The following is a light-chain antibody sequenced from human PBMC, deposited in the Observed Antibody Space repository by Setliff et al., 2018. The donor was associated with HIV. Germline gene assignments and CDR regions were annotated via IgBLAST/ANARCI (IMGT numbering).Light chain of an antibody. Sequence: QSVLTQPASVSGSPGQSITISCTGTSSDVGGYNCVSWYQQHPGKAPQLIIYEVSSRPSGISSRFSGSKSGNTASLTISGLQAEDEADYYCGSCTTTSPCAFGTGTKVTVL. CDR2: EVS. V-gene: IGLV2-14*01. J-gene: IGLJ1*01. CDR3: GSCTTTSPCA. CDR1: SSDVGGYNC.